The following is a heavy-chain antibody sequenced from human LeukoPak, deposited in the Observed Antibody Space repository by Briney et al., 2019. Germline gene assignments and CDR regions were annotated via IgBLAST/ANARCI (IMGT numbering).Heavy chain of an antibody. CDR2: IYWNDDK. Sequence: SGPTLVNPTQTLTLTCTFSGFSLSTSGVGVGWIRQPPGKALEWLALIYWNDDKRYSPSLKSRLTITKDTPKNQVVLTMTNMDPVDTATYYCAHSIVAAVSPWFDPWGQGTLVTVSS. D-gene: IGHD6-13*01. CDR3: AHSIVAAVSPWFDP. V-gene: IGHV2-5*01. CDR1: GFSLSTSGVG. J-gene: IGHJ5*02.